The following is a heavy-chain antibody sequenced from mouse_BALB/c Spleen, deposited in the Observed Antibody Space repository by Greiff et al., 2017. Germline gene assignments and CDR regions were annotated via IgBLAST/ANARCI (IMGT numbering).Heavy chain of an antibody. CDR2: IYPGSGST. D-gene: IGHD1-1*02. CDR1: GYNFTSYW. Sequence: QVQLQQPGAELVKPGTSVKLSYKASGYNFTSYWINWVKLRPGQGLEWIGDIYPGSGSTNYNEKFKSKATLTVDTSSSTAYMQLSSLASEDSALYYCASEVGYWGQGTTLTVSS. V-gene: IGHV1-55*01. J-gene: IGHJ2*01. CDR3: ASEVGY.